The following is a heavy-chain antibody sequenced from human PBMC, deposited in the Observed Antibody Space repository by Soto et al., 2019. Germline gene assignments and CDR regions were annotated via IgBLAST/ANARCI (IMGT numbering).Heavy chain of an antibody. CDR2: IKSQASGGTI. CDR1: GITFMYTW. D-gene: IGHD2-21*01. CDR3: THLLSLAHPYSYL. J-gene: IGHJ4*02. Sequence: EVQLVESGGGLVKPGGSLRLSCAASGITFMYTWMDWVRQAPGKRLEWVGRIKSQASGGTIDYAAPVKGRFTISRDEPKNTMYLQMDSLKTEDTAVYYCTHLLSLAHPYSYLWGQGTQVTVSS. V-gene: IGHV3-15*07.